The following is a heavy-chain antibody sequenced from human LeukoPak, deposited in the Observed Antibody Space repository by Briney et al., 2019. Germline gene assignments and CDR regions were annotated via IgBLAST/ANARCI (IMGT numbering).Heavy chain of an antibody. CDR3: ARAPPPDVVVPAALDY. J-gene: IGHJ4*02. CDR1: GYTFTSYG. V-gene: IGHV1-18*01. Sequence: GASVKVSCKASGYTFTSYGISWVRQAPGQGLEWMGWISAYNGNSNYAQKLQGRVTMTTDTSTNTAYMELRSLRSDDTAVYYCARAPPPDVVVPAALDYWGQGTLVTVSS. CDR2: ISAYNGNS. D-gene: IGHD2-2*01.